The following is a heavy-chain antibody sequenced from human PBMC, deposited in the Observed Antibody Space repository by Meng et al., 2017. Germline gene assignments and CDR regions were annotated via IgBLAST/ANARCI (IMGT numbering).Heavy chain of an antibody. CDR2: ISSSSSYI. Sequence: GESLKISCAASGFTFSSYSMNWVRQAPGKGLEWVSSISSSSSYIYYADSVKGRFTISRDNAKNSLYLQMNSLRAEDTAVYYCARDHIVVVTANPHPRYYYGMDVWGQGTTVTGYS. CDR1: GFTFSSYS. D-gene: IGHD2-21*02. V-gene: IGHV3-21*01. CDR3: ARDHIVVVTANPHPRYYYGMDV. J-gene: IGHJ6*02.